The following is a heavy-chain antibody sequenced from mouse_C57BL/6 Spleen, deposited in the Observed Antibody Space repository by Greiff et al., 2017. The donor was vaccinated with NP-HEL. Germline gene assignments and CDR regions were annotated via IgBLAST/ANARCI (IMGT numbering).Heavy chain of an antibody. CDR3: ARHTAGFYAMDY. D-gene: IGHD1-2*01. J-gene: IGHJ4*01. CDR1: YF. CDR2: IDPNSGGT. Sequence: YFTHWVKQRPGRGLEWIGRIDPNSGGTKYNEKFKSKATLTVDKPSSTAYMQLSSLTSEDSAVYYCARHTAGFYAMDYWGQGTSVTVSS. V-gene: IGHV1-72*01.